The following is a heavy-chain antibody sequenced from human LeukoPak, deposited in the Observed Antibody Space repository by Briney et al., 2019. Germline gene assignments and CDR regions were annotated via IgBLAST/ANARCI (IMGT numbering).Heavy chain of an antibody. V-gene: IGHV3-23*01. D-gene: IGHD3-22*01. Sequence: SGGSLRLSCAASGFTFSSNAMSWVRQAPGKGLEWVSAISGSGGSTYYADSVKGRFTISRDNSKNTLYLQMNSLRAEDTAVYYCAKDAAYYYDSSGYPPRFDYWGQGTLVTVSS. J-gene: IGHJ4*02. CDR2: ISGSGGST. CDR3: AKDAAYYYDSSGYPPRFDY. CDR1: GFTFSSNA.